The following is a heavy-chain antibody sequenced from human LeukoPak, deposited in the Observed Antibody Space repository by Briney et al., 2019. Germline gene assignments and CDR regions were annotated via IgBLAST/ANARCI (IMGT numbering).Heavy chain of an antibody. V-gene: IGHV4-34*01. J-gene: IGHJ3*02. CDR3: ARGALIRADAFDI. Sequence: PSETLSLXCAVYGGSFSGYYWSWIRQPPGKELESIGEINHSGSTNYNPSLKSRVTISVDTSKNQFSLKLSSVTAADTAVYYCARGALIRADAFDIWGQGTMVTVSS. D-gene: IGHD2/OR15-2a*01. CDR2: INHSGST. CDR1: GGSFSGYY.